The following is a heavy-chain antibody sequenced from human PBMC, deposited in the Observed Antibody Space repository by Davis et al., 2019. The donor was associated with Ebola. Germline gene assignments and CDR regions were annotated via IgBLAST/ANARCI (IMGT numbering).Heavy chain of an antibody. D-gene: IGHD3-9*01. V-gene: IGHV3-23*01. J-gene: IGHJ4*02. CDR1: GFTFNSYV. CDR3: AKRTDSRSFEF. CDR2: ITIRSDST. Sequence: GESLKISCAASGFTFNSYVMSWVRQAPGKGLEWVSAITIRSDSTYYTDSVKGRFTISRDNSENTLYLQMNSLRADDTAIYYCAKRTDSRSFEFWGQGALVTVSS.